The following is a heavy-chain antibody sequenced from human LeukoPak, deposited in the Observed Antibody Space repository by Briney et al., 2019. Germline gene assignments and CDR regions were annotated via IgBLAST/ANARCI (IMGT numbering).Heavy chain of an antibody. CDR3: AREPQYYDILTGYHPGGYYYMDV. J-gene: IGHJ6*03. V-gene: IGHV4-31*03. CDR2: IYYSGST. D-gene: IGHD3-9*01. Sequence: SETLSLTCTVSGGSISSGGYYWSWIRQHPGKGLEWIGYIYYSGSTYYNPSLKSRVTISVDTSKNQFSLKLSSVTAADTAVHYCAREPQYYDILTGYHPGGYYYMDVWGKGTTVTVSS. CDR1: GGSISSGGYY.